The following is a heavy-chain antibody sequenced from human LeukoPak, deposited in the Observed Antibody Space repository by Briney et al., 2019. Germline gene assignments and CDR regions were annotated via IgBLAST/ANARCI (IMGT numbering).Heavy chain of an antibody. D-gene: IGHD3-10*01. CDR2: ISGSGGSS. CDR3: AREHGSGSYYYDY. Sequence: GSLRLSCAASGFTFTSYAMSWVRQAPGKGLEWVSAISGSGGSSHYADSVKGRFTLSRDNSKSTLYLQMNSLRAEDTAVYYCAREHGSGSYYYDYWGQGTLVTVSS. CDR1: GFTFTSYA. V-gene: IGHV3-23*01. J-gene: IGHJ4*02.